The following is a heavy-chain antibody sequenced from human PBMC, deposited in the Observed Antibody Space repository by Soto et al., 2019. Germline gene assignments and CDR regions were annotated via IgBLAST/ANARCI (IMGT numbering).Heavy chain of an antibody. D-gene: IGHD2-15*01. CDR2: IYYSGST. V-gene: IGHV4-31*03. Sequence: QVQLQESGPGLVKPSQTLSLTCTVSGGSISSGGYYWSWIRQHPGKGLEWIGYIYYSGSTDYNPSHTDRVTRSVATSKNQSSLKLSSVTAADTAVYYCARDGGLMVAATWTDWYFDLWGRGTLVTVSS. CDR3: ARDGGLMVAATWTDWYFDL. J-gene: IGHJ2*01. CDR1: GGSISSGGYY.